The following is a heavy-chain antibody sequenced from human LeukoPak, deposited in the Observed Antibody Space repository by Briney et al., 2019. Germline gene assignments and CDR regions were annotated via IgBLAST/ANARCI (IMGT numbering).Heavy chain of an antibody. D-gene: IGHD1-1*01. J-gene: IGHJ4*02. V-gene: IGHV3-48*02. CDR1: GFPFSSYS. CDR3: ATGTTLFDY. Sequence: GGSLRLSRAASGFPFSSYSMNWVRQAPGKGLEWVSYISNSGSTIYYADSVKGRFTISRDNAKNSLYLQMNSLRDEDTAVYYCATGTTLFDYWGQGTLLTVSS. CDR2: ISNSGSTI.